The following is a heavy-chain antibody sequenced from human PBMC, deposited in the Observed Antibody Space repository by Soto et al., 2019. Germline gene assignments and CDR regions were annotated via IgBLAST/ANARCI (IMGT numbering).Heavy chain of an antibody. CDR3: ARVGARGYDFWSGYYPALDY. CDR2: ISVYNGNT. J-gene: IGHJ4*02. D-gene: IGHD3-3*01. Sequence: GASVKVSCKASGYTFTSYGITWVRQAPGQGLEWMGWISVYNGNTNYAQKVQGRVTMTTDTSTSTAYMDLRSLRSDDTAVYYCARVGARGYDFWSGYYPALDYWGQGTLVTVSS. CDR1: GYTFTSYG. V-gene: IGHV1-18*01.